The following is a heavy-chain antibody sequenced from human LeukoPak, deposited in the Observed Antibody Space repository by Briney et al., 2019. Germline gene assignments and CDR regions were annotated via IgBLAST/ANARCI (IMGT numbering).Heavy chain of an antibody. V-gene: IGHV3-23*01. CDR2: ISGSGGST. J-gene: IGHJ6*02. CDR1: GFTFSSYA. Sequence: PGGSLRLSCAASGFTFSSYAMSCVRQAPGKGLEWVSAISGSGGSTYYADSVKGRFTISRDNSKNTLYLQVNSLRAEDTAVYYCARGLRGYYYYAMDVWGQGTTVTVSS. CDR3: ARGLRGYYYYAMDV. D-gene: IGHD3-10*01.